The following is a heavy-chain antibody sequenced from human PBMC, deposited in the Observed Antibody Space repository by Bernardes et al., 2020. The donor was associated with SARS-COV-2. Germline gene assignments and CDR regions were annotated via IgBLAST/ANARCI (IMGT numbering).Heavy chain of an antibody. V-gene: IGHV3-23*01. CDR2: ISGSGGST. D-gene: IGHD4-17*01. Sequence: GGSLRLSCAASGFTFSSYAMSWVRQAPGKGLEWVSTISGSGGSTYYADSVKGRFTISRDNSKNTLYLQMNSLRAEDTAVYYCAKDAGPWSVTTLYFDYWGQGTLVTVSS. J-gene: IGHJ4*02. CDR1: GFTFSSYA. CDR3: AKDAGPWSVTTLYFDY.